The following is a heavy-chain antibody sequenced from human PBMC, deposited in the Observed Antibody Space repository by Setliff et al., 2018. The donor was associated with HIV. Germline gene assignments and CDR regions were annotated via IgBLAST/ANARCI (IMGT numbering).Heavy chain of an antibody. J-gene: IGHJ4*02. V-gene: IGHV4-59*01. CDR2: IYYTGAT. D-gene: IGHD3-16*01. CDR1: GDSISSYY. Sequence: PSETLSLTCTVSGDSISSYYWTWIRQSPAKGLEWIGYIYYTGATNYNPSLKSRVTISVVTSKNQFSLKLSSVTAADTAVYYCARGTLYYDYVWGTPFPFDYWGQGTLVTVSS. CDR3: ARGTLYYDYVWGTPFPFDY.